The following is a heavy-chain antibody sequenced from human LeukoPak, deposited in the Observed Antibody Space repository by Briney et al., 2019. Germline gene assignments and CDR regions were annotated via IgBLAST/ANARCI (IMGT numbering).Heavy chain of an antibody. D-gene: IGHD6-19*01. J-gene: IGHJ4*02. CDR3: ARDYPGIAVADY. CDR1: GGTFSSYA. CDR2: INPTSSGT. V-gene: IGHV1-2*02. Sequence: ASVKVSCKASGGTFSSYAISWVRQAPGQGLEWMGWINPTSSGTNYAQKFQGRVTMTRDTSISTAYMELSRLRSDDTAVYYCARDYPGIAVADYWGQGTLVTVSS.